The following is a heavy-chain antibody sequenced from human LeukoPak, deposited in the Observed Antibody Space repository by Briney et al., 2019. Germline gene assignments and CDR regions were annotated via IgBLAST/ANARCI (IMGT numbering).Heavy chain of an antibody. CDR3: ARFGTRGTGDFDN. J-gene: IGHJ4*02. Sequence: PGGSLRLSCAGSGFIFSSNIMNWVREAPGRGLGWVSSISADGRYIFYADSVRGRFTISRDDAKRSVFLQMNTLRAEDTAVYYCARFGTRGTGDFDNWGQGTLVTVSS. D-gene: IGHD3/OR15-3a*01. CDR2: ISADGRYI. CDR1: GFIFSSNI. V-gene: IGHV3-21*01.